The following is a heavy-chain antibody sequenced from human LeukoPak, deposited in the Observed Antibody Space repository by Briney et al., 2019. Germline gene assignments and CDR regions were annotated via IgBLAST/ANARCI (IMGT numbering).Heavy chain of an antibody. V-gene: IGHV3-11*03. D-gene: IGHD6-13*01. CDR2: ISSSSSCT. Sequence: NPGGSLRLSCAASGFTFSDYYMSWIRQAPGKGLEWVSYISSSSSCTNYADSVKGRFTISRDNAKNSLYLQMNSLRAEDTAVYYCASGSSSWYSVGDGGQGTLVTVSS. CDR3: ASGSSSWYSVGD. CDR1: GFTFSDYY. J-gene: IGHJ4*02.